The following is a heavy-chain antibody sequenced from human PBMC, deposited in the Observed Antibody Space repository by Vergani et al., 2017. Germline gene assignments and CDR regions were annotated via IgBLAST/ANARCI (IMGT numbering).Heavy chain of an antibody. CDR1: GGTFSSYA. CDR3: AGVSDCSGGSCYAYFDL. D-gene: IGHD2-15*01. CDR2: IIPIFGTA. J-gene: IGHJ2*01. V-gene: IGHV1-69*18. Sequence: QVQLVQSGAEVKKPGSSVKVSCKASGGTFSSYAISWVRQAPGQGLEWMGRIIPIFGTATYAQKFQGRVTITADESTSTAYMELSSLRSEDTAVYYCAGVSDCSGGSCYAYFDLWGRGTLVTVSS.